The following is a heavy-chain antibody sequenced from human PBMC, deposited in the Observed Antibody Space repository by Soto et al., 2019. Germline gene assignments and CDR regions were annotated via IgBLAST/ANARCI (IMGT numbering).Heavy chain of an antibody. D-gene: IGHD3-10*01. CDR3: AKKSQKEGDLWFGELSMARPYYMDV. J-gene: IGHJ6*03. Sequence: GGSLRLSCAASGFTFSSYAMSWVRQAPGKGLEWVSAISGSGGSTYYADSVKGRFTISRDNSKNTLYLQMNSLRAEDTAVYYCAKKSQKEGDLWFGELSMARPYYMDVWGKGTTVTVSS. CDR2: ISGSGGST. CDR1: GFTFSSYA. V-gene: IGHV3-23*01.